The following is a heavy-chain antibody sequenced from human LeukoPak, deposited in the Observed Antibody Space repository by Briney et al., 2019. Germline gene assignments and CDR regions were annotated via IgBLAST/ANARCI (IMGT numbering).Heavy chain of an antibody. V-gene: IGHV1-8*01. CDR1: VYTFTGYD. Sequence: GASVRVSCKSSVYTFTGYDINWVRQPPGQGLEWMGWMNPNTGDTGYAQKFQGRVTMTRNSSIDTAYMELSGLRTEHTAVDYFTRGSLSGSSRDYWGQGTLLTVSS. D-gene: IGHD1-26*01. CDR3: TRGSLSGSSRDY. J-gene: IGHJ4*02. CDR2: MNPNTGDT.